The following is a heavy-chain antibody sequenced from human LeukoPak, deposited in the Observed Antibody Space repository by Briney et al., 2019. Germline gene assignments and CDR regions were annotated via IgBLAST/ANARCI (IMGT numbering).Heavy chain of an antibody. CDR3: ASYTNAFDI. CDR1: GYSISSGYN. D-gene: IGHD3-16*01. Sequence: SETLSLTCTVSGYSISSGYNWGWIRQPPGKGLGWIGSIYHSGSTYYNPSLKSRVTISVDTSKNQFSLKLSSVTAADTAVYYCASYTNAFDIWGQGTMVTVSS. V-gene: IGHV4-38-2*02. CDR2: IYHSGST. J-gene: IGHJ3*02.